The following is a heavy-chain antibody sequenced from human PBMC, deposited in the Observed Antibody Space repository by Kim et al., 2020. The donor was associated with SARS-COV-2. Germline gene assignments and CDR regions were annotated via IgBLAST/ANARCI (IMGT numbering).Heavy chain of an antibody. J-gene: IGHJ4*02. CDR1: GFTFSDHG. V-gene: IGHV3-33*01. Sequence: GGSLRLSCAASGFTFSDHGMHWVRQAPGKGLEWVAVLWYDGTNNYYTDSVKGRFTISRDNSKSTLYLQMNSLRAEDTAVYYCARDLFTGRGAGDYWGQGTLVTVSS. CDR2: LWYDGTNN. CDR3: ARDLFTGRGAGDY. D-gene: IGHD3-9*01.